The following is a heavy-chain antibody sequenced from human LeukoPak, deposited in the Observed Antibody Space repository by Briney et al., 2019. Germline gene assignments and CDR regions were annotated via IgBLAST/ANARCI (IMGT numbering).Heavy chain of an antibody. CDR1: GGSIHSY. D-gene: IGHD4-23*01. CDR3: ARDRLRWPKIDY. J-gene: IGHJ4*02. CDR2: ISGSGTI. V-gene: IGHV4-4*07. Sequence: SETLSLTCTVSGGSIHSYWSWIRQPAGKGLEWIGRISGSGTITYNPALQSRLTISIDTSKNQFSLKLMSVTAADTAVYYCARDRLRWPKIDYWGQGTLVTVSS.